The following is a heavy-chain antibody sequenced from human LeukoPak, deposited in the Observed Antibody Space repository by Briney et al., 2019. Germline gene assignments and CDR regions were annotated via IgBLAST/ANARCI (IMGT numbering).Heavy chain of an antibody. CDR1: GGSFSGYY. CDR3: ASNGGY. CDR2: INHSGST. J-gene: IGHJ4*02. V-gene: IGHV4-34*01. Sequence: SETLSLTCAVYGGSFSGYYWSWIRQPPGKGLEGIGEINHSGSTNYNPSLKSRITISVDTSKTQFSLKLSSVTAADTAVYYCASNGGYWGQGTLVTVSS.